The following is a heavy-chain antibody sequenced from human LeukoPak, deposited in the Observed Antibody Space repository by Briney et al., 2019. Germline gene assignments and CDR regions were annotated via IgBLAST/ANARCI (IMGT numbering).Heavy chain of an antibody. CDR3: ARVSYITIFGVVIHNRYRGFDY. J-gene: IGHJ4*02. D-gene: IGHD3-3*01. Sequence: HGASVKVSCKASGYTFTSYDINWVRQATGQGLEWMGWMNPNSGNTGYAQKFQGRVTITRNTSISTAYMELSSLRSEDTAVYYCARVSYITIFGVVIHNRYRGFDYWGQGTLVTVSS. CDR1: GYTFTSYD. CDR2: MNPNSGNT. V-gene: IGHV1-8*03.